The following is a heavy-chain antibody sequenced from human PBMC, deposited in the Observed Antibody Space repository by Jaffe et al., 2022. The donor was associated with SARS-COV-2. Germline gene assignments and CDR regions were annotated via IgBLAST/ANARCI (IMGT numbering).Heavy chain of an antibody. J-gene: IGHJ6*02. D-gene: IGHD6-13*01. CDR1: GFTFSSYG. CDR2: ISYDGSNK. CDR3: AKTSSSGWGGMDV. V-gene: IGHV3-30*18. Sequence: QVQLVESGGGVVQPGRSLRLSCAASGFTFSSYGMHWVRQAPGKGLEWVAVISYDGSNKYYADSVKGRFTISRDNSKNTLYLQMNSLRAEDTAVYYCAKTSSSGWGGMDVWGQGTTVTVSS.